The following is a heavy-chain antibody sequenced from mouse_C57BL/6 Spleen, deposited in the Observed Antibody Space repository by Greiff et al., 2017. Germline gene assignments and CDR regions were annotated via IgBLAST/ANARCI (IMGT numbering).Heavy chain of an antibody. CDR1: GFTFSDYG. J-gene: IGHJ3*01. V-gene: IGHV5-17*01. CDR2: ISSGSSTI. Sequence: EVQGVESGGGLVKPGGSLKLSCAASGFTFSDYGMHWVRQAPEKGLEWVAYISSGSSTINYADTVKGRFTISRDNAKNTLFLQMTSLRSEDTAMYYCAREYRNYVFAYWGQGTLVTVSA. D-gene: IGHD2-1*01. CDR3: AREYRNYVFAY.